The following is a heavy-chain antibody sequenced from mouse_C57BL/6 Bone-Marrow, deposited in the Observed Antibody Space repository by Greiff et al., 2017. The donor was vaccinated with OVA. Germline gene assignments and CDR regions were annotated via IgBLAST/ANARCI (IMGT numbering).Heavy chain of an antibody. CDR2: IDPSDSYT. Sequence: QVQLQQPGAELVMPGASVKLSCKASGYTFTSHWMHWVKQRPGQGLEWIGEIDPSDSYTNYNQKFKGKSTLTVDKSSSTAYMQLSSLTSEDSAVYYCARDITTVGYWGQGTTLTVSS. J-gene: IGHJ2*01. V-gene: IGHV1-69*01. CDR3: ARDITTVGY. D-gene: IGHD1-1*01. CDR1: GYTFTSHW.